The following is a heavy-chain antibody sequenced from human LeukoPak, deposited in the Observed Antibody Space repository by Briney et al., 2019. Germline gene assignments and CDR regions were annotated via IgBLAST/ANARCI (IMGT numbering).Heavy chain of an antibody. Sequence: GGSLRLSCATSGFTFSNAWMNWVRQAPGKGLEWVGRIRSNSDGGTIDYAAPVKGRFTLSRDDSKTTLYLQMNSLQTEDTAVYYCATDFYDSTWGQGTLVTVSS. CDR1: GFTFSNAW. J-gene: IGHJ5*02. CDR2: IRSNSDGGTI. V-gene: IGHV3-15*07. D-gene: IGHD3-22*01. CDR3: ATDFYDST.